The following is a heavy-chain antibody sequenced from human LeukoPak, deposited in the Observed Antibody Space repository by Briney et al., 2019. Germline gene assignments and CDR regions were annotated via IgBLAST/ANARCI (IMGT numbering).Heavy chain of an antibody. CDR3: ARDFTVDILTGGFDY. Sequence: ASVKVSCKASGYTFTSYYMHWVRQAPGQGLEWMGIINPSGGSTSYAQKFQGRVTMTRDTSTSTVYMELSSLRSEDTAVYYCARDFTVDILTGGFDYWGQGTLVTVSS. J-gene: IGHJ4*02. D-gene: IGHD3-9*01. CDR2: INPSGGST. CDR1: GYTFTSYY. V-gene: IGHV1-46*01.